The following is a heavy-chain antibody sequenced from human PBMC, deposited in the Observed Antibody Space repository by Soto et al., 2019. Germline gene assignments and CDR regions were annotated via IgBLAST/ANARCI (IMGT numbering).Heavy chain of an antibody. Sequence: PSETLSLTCTVSGGSISSYYWSWIRQPPGKGLEWIGYIYYSGSTNYNPSLKSRVTISVDTSKNQFSPKLSSVTAADTAVYYCARDGGYYYYDSSGPKAPYYYGMDVWGQGTTVTVSS. V-gene: IGHV4-59*01. J-gene: IGHJ6*02. CDR1: GGSISSYY. CDR2: IYYSGST. CDR3: ARDGGYYYYDSSGPKAPYYYGMDV. D-gene: IGHD3-22*01.